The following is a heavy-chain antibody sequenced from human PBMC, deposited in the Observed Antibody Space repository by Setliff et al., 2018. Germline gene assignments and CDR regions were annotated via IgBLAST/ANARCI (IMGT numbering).Heavy chain of an antibody. V-gene: IGHV1-3*01. Sequence: GASVKVSCKASGYTFTSYAMHWVRQAPGQRLEWMGWINAANENTQYSKKFQGRLTINRDTSANTAYMELSSLRSEDTALYYCARYNWNTNWFDPWGQGTLVTVSS. J-gene: IGHJ5*02. CDR2: INAANENT. CDR1: GYTFTSYA. D-gene: IGHD1-20*01. CDR3: ARYNWNTNWFDP.